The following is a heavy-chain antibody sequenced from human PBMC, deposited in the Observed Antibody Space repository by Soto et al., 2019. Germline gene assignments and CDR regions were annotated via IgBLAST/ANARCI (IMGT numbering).Heavy chain of an antibody. D-gene: IGHD7-27*01. CDR1: GFNFDTEP. J-gene: IGHJ5*01. CDR2: IRSGGSAT. Sequence: EVQLVESGGGLVHPGGSLKLSCAASGFNFDTEPMNWVRQAPGKGLEWVSNIRSGGSATSYADSVKGRFTISRDNGKNSLYLQMTSLRDEDTAVYFCVRDVNWGFDSWGQGTLVTVSS. CDR3: VRDVNWGFDS. V-gene: IGHV3-48*02.